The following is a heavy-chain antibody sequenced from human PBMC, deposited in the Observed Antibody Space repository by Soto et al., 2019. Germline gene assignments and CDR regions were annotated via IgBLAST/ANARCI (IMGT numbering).Heavy chain of an antibody. CDR2: INPYNGNT. CDR3: ARDAAVGLFDY. Sequence: QVQLVQSGAEVKKPGASVKVSCKASGYTFTSYGISWVRQAPGQGLEWMGWINPYNGNTKYAQKLQGRVTLPTDTSTSTAYMELRSLRSDDTAVYYCARDAAVGLFDYWGQGTLVTVYS. V-gene: IGHV1-18*01. CDR1: GYTFTSYG. D-gene: IGHD1-26*01. J-gene: IGHJ4*02.